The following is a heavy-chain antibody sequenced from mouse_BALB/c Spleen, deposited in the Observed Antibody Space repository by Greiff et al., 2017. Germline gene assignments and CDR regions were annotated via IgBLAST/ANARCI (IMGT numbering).Heavy chain of an antibody. CDR1: GFTFSDYY. CDR3: ARDPGTFAY. V-gene: IGHV5-4*02. Sequence: EVKLVESGGGLVKPGGSLKLSCAASGFTFSDYYMYWVRQTPEKRLEWVATISDGGSYTYYPDSVKGRFTISRDNAKNNLYLQMSSLKSEDTAMYYCARDPGTFAYWGQGTLVTVSA. J-gene: IGHJ3*01. CDR2: ISDGGSYT. D-gene: IGHD3-3*01.